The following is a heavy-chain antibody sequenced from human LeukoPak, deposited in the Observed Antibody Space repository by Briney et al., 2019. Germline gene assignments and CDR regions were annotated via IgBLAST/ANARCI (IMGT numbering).Heavy chain of an antibody. CDR2: LSGSSSYI. Sequence: GGSLRLSCAASGFTFSSYRMSWVRQPPGKGLEWVSSLSGSSSYIYYADSLQGRFTISRDNAKNSLYLQMNSLRAEDTALYFCARESEYYGSGSYYINDYWGQGTLVTVSS. V-gene: IGHV3-21*01. D-gene: IGHD3-10*01. CDR3: ARESEYYGSGSYYINDY. CDR1: GFTFSSYR. J-gene: IGHJ4*02.